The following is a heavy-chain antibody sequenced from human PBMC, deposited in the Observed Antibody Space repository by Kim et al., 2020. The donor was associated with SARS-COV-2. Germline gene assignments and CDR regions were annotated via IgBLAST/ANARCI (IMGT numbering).Heavy chain of an antibody. J-gene: IGHJ4*02. CDR1: GYSFTSYW. V-gene: IGHV5-10-1*01. CDR3: ATEVVAATPPDY. Sequence: GESLKISCKGSGYSFTSYWISWVRQMPGKGLEWMGRIDPSDSYTNYSPSFQGHVTISADKSISTAYLQWSSLKASDTAMYYCATEVVAATPPDYWGQGTLVTVSS. D-gene: IGHD2-15*01. CDR2: IDPSDSYT.